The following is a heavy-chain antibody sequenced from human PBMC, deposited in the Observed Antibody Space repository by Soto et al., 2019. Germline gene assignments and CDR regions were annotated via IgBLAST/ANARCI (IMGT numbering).Heavy chain of an antibody. V-gene: IGHV1-69*01. Sequence: QVQLVQSGAEVKKPGSSVKVSCTASGGTFSSYAISWVRQAPGQGLEWMGGIIPIFGTANYAQKFQGRVTITADESTGTAYMELSSLRFEYTAVYYCASTVPHYFYGMDVWGQGTTVTVSS. CDR2: IIPIFGTA. D-gene: IGHD2-2*01. J-gene: IGHJ6*02. CDR3: ASTVPHYFYGMDV. CDR1: GGTFSSYA.